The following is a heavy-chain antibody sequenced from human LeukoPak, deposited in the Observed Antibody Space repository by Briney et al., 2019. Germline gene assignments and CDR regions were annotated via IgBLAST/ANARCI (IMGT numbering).Heavy chain of an antibody. V-gene: IGHV4-39*01. CDR1: GGSISSSSYY. Sequence: PSETLSLTCTVSGGSISSSSYYWGWIRQPPGKGLEWIGSIYYSGSTYYNPSLKSRVTISVDTSKNQFSLKLSSVTAADTAVYYCAIQYSSSWYYFQHWGQGTLVTVSP. D-gene: IGHD6-13*01. CDR3: AIQYSSSWYYFQH. CDR2: IYYSGST. J-gene: IGHJ1*01.